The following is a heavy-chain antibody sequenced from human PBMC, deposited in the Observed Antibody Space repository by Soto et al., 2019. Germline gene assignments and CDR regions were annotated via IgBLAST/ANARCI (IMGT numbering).Heavy chain of an antibody. V-gene: IGHV1-69*01. CDR2: IIPIFGTA. CDR1: GGTFSSYA. D-gene: IGHD6-19*01. J-gene: IGHJ4*02. Sequence: QVQLVQSGAEVKKPGSSVKVSCKASGGTFSSYAISWVRQAPGQGLEWMGGIIPIFGTANYAQKLQGRVTITADESASTAYMELSSLRSEDTAVYYCARVGSSGRRYFDYWGQGTLVTVSS. CDR3: ARVGSSGRRYFDY.